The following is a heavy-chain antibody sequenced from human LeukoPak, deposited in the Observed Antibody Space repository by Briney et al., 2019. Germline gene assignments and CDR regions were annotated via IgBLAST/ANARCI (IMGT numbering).Heavy chain of an antibody. V-gene: IGHV3-30*02. J-gene: IGHJ6*02. CDR2: IRYDGSNK. CDR1: GFTFSSYG. CDR3: ARDLLTAESNGMDV. D-gene: IGHD7-27*01. Sequence: GGSLRLSCAASGFTFSSYGMHWVRQAPGKGLEWVAFIRYDGSNKYYADSVKGRFTISRDNSKNTLYLQMNSLRAEDTAVYYCARDLLTAESNGMDVWGQGTTVTVSS.